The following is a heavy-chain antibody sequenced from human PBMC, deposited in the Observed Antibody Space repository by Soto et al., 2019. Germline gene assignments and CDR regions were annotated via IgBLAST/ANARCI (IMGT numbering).Heavy chain of an antibody. CDR1: GFSFSSYW. D-gene: IGHD6-13*01. V-gene: IGHV3-7*01. CDR3: ARAPAGYSSSWYNY. J-gene: IGHJ4*02. CDR2: IKQDGSEK. Sequence: EVQLVESGGGLVQPGGSLRLSCAASGFSFSSYWMSWVRQAPGKGLEWVANIKQDGSEKYYVDSVKGRFTISRDNAKNSLYLQMNSLRAGDRAVYYCARAPAGYSSSWYNYWGQGTLVTVSS.